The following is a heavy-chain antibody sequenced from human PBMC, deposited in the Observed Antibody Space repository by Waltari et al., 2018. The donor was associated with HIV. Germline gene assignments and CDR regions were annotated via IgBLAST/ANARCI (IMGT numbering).Heavy chain of an antibody. CDR1: GFPFSSYA. CDR3: AKDPDPYYDFWSGYFPGYFDY. Sequence: EVQLLESGGGLVQPGGSLRLSCVASGFPFSSYAMNWVRQAPGKGLEWVSAISGSGGSTYYADSVKGRFTISRHNSKNTLYLQMNSLRAEDTAVFYCAKDPDPYYDFWSGYFPGYFDYWGQGTPVTVSS. CDR2: ISGSGGST. J-gene: IGHJ4*02. V-gene: IGHV3-23*01. D-gene: IGHD3-3*01.